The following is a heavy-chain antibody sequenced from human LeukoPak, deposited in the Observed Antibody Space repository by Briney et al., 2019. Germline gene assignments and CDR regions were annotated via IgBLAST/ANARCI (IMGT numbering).Heavy chain of an antibody. CDR3: ARTRKSGSYRNDASDI. V-gene: IGHV3-20*04. Sequence: GGSLRLSCAASGFTFDDYGMSWVRQAPGKGLEWVSGISWNGGSTGYADSVKGRFTISRDNAKNSLYLQMNSLRAEDMALYYCARTRKSGSYRNDASDIWGQGTMVTVSS. CDR1: GFTFDDYG. J-gene: IGHJ3*02. CDR2: ISWNGGST. D-gene: IGHD1-26*01.